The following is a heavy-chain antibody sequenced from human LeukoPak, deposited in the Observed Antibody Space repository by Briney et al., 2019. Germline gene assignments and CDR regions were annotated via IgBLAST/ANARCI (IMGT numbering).Heavy chain of an antibody. CDR2: INHNSGGT. Sequence: ASVTVSFTSSGYTFTCYYMHWVRHAPGPGLEWMGWINHNSGGTNYAQNFQGRVTMTRDTAISTADMELSRLRSDDTAVYYWARVGGYCSSTSCYSWFDPWGQGTLVTVSS. D-gene: IGHD2-2*02. CDR3: ARVGGYCSSTSCYSWFDP. CDR1: GYTFTCYY. J-gene: IGHJ5*02. V-gene: IGHV1-2*02.